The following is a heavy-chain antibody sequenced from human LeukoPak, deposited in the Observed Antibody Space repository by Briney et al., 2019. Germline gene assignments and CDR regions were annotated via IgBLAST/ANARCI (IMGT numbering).Heavy chain of an antibody. Sequence: ESLKISCKGSGYSFTSYWIGWVRQMPGKGLEWMGIIYPGDSDTRYSPSFQGQVTISADKSISTAYLQWSSLKASDTAMYYCARLGAYDSSGYYYLDYWGQGTLVTVSS. J-gene: IGHJ4*02. V-gene: IGHV5-51*01. D-gene: IGHD3-22*01. CDR2: IYPGDSDT. CDR1: GYSFTSYW. CDR3: ARLGAYDSSGYYYLDY.